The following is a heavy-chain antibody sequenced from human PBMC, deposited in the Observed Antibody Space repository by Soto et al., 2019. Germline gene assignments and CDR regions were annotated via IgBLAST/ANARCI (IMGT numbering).Heavy chain of an antibody. V-gene: IGHV4-34*01. CDR3: ALGLLDAFDI. CDR1: GGSFSGYY. Sequence: QVQLQQWGAGLLKPSETLSLTCAVYGGSFSGYYWSWIRQPPGKGLEWIGEINHSGSTNYNPSLKSRVTISVDTSKNQFSLKLSSVTAADTAVYYCALGLLDAFDIWGQGTMVTVSS. J-gene: IGHJ3*02. CDR2: INHSGST. D-gene: IGHD3-16*01.